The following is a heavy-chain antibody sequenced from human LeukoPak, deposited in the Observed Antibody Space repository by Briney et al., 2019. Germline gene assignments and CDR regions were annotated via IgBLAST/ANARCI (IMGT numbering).Heavy chain of an antibody. J-gene: IGHJ3*02. CDR3: AREGRRSGSPNDAFDI. Sequence: SQTLSLTCAISGDSVSSNSAAWNWIRQSPSRGLEWLGRTYYRSKWYNDYAVSVKSRITINPDTSKNQFSLQLNSVTPEDTAVYYCAREGRRSGSPNDAFDIWGQGTMVTVSS. D-gene: IGHD1-26*01. CDR1: GDSVSSNSAA. CDR2: TYYRSKWYN. V-gene: IGHV6-1*01.